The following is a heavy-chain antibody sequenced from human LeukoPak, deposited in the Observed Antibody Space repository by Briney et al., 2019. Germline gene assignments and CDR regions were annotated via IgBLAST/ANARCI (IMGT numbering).Heavy chain of an antibody. J-gene: IGHJ6*02. V-gene: IGHV3-74*01. CDR3: ARDSYYFDDRGSHYYGIDV. Sequence: GGSLRLSYGASGFTFSSYWMHWVRQAPGKGLVWASRIKSDGSRTDYADSVKGRFIISRDNAKNTLYLQMSSLRVEDTAVYYCARDSYYFDDRGSHYYGIDVWGHGTTVTVSS. CDR2: IKSDGSRT. D-gene: IGHD3-22*01. CDR1: GFTFSSYW.